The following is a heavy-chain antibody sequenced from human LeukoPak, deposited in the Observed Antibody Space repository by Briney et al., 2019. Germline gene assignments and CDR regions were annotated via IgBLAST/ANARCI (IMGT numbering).Heavy chain of an antibody. V-gene: IGHV3-21*01. J-gene: IGHJ6*03. CDR1: GFTFSSYS. D-gene: IGHD3-10*01. CDR2: ISSCSSYI. CDR3: ARESGLWFGDWYYYMDV. Sequence: GGSLRLSCAASGFTFSSYSMNWVRKAPGKGLEWVSSISSCSSYIYYADSVKGRFTISRDNAKNSLYLQMNSLRAEDTAVYYCARESGLWFGDWYYYMDVWGKGTTVTISS.